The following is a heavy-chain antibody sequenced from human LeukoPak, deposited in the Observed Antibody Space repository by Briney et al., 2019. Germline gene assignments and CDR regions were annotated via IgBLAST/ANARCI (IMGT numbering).Heavy chain of an antibody. J-gene: IGHJ4*02. D-gene: IGHD2-15*01. CDR1: GFIFTDYW. V-gene: IGHV3-74*01. Sequence: GGSMRLSCAASGFIFTDYWMHWVRQGPGKELVWLARISGDGRGTTYADSVKGRFTISRDNVKNTVYLQMNSLRAEDTAVYYCIRALSGRDDYWGQETLVTVSS. CDR3: IRALSGRDDY. CDR2: ISGDGRGT.